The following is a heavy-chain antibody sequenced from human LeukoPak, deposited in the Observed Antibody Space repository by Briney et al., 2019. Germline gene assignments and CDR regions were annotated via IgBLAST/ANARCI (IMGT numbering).Heavy chain of an antibody. D-gene: IGHD6-19*01. Sequence: PSETLSLTCTVSGGSISSGDYYWSWIRQPPGKGLEWIGYIYYSGSTYYNPSLKSRVTISVDTSKNQFSLKLSSVTAADTAVYYCARYTPAVADPYFDYWGQGTLVTVSS. V-gene: IGHV4-30-4*08. CDR2: IYYSGST. CDR3: ARYTPAVADPYFDY. J-gene: IGHJ4*02. CDR1: GGSISSGDYY.